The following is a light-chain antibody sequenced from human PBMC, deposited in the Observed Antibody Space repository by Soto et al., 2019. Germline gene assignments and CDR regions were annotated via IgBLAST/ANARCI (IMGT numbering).Light chain of an antibody. J-gene: IGKJ4*01. V-gene: IGKV1-39*01. Sequence: DIQMTQSPSSLSASVGDRVTISCRASQGISDYLSWFQQKPGEAPKLLINTASTLQSGVPIRFSGAGSRTHFSLTISGLQPEDSATYYCQQYNSYSLTFGGGTKVEIK. CDR1: QGISDY. CDR3: QQYNSYSLT. CDR2: TAS.